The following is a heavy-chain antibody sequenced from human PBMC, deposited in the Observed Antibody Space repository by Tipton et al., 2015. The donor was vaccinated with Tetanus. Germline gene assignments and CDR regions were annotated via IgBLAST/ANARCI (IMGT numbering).Heavy chain of an antibody. V-gene: IGHV3-33*01. CDR3: ARDDDPIGNGLDV. CDR2: IWNDGTTK. D-gene: IGHD2/OR15-2a*01. CDR1: GFTLRSYG. Sequence: RSLRLSCAASGFTLRSYGMHWVRQAPGTGLEWVAVIWNDGTTKYYGDSVKGRFSISRDNSKNTLYLQMNSLRVEDTALYYCARDDDPIGNGLDVWGQGTTVTVSS. J-gene: IGHJ6*02.